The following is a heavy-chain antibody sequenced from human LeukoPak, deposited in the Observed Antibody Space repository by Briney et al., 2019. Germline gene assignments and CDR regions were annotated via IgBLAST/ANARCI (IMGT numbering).Heavy chain of an antibody. CDR2: IYTSGST. Sequence: SETLSLTCTVSGGSISSGSYYWSWIRQPAGKGLEWIGRIYTSGSTNYNPSLKSRVTISVDTSKNQFSLKLSSVTAADTAVYYCASGNGYCSGGSCSSPDYWGQGTLVTVSS. V-gene: IGHV4-61*02. CDR3: ASGNGYCSGGSCSSPDY. D-gene: IGHD2-15*01. J-gene: IGHJ4*02. CDR1: GGSISSGSYY.